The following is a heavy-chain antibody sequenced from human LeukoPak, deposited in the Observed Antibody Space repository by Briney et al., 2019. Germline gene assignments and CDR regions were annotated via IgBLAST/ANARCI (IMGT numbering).Heavy chain of an antibody. D-gene: IGHD2-15*01. CDR3: ARGEDIVVVVAATYAFDI. Sequence: GRSLRLSCAASGFTFSSHAMHWVRQAPGKGLEWVAFISNDGNRKYYADSVKGRFTISRDNSQNTLYLQVDFLGAEDSAVYYCARGEDIVVVVAATYAFDIWGQGTMVTVSS. CDR2: ISNDGNRK. J-gene: IGHJ3*02. V-gene: IGHV3-30-3*01. CDR1: GFTFSSHA.